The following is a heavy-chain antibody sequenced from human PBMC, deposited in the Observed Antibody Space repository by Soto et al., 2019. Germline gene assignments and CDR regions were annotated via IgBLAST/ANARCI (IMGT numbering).Heavy chain of an antibody. Sequence: GGSLRLSCAASGFPFSSYSMNWVRQAPGKGLEWVSYISSSSSTIYYADSVKGRFTISRDNAKNSLYLQMNSLRAEDSAVYYCARDRELAASDFDYWGQGTLVTVSS. CDR2: ISSSSSTI. V-gene: IGHV3-48*01. D-gene: IGHD1-26*01. J-gene: IGHJ4*02. CDR1: GFPFSSYS. CDR3: ARDRELAASDFDY.